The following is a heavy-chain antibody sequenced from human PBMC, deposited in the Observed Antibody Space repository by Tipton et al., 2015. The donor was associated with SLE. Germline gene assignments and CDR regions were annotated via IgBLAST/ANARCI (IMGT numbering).Heavy chain of an antibody. CDR1: GDTIDGNPYF. J-gene: IGHJ4*02. Sequence: TLSLTCTVSGDTIDGNPYFWDWIRQPPGKGLMLIGSISYSGATSYNPSLKSRVTISVDTSKNQFSLSLISVTAADTAVYYCARLTPWGYDYWGPGMLVTVSS. CDR2: ISYSGAT. D-gene: IGHD7-27*01. V-gene: IGHV4-39*07. CDR3: ARLTPWGYDY.